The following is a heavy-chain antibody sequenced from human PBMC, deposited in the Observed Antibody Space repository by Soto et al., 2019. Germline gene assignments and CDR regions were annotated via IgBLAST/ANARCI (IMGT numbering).Heavy chain of an antibody. J-gene: IGHJ5*02. Sequence: SSLKLNCADSGFTLSSYNMHWVRQAPGKGLEWVAVISYDGSNKYYADSVKGRFTISRDNSKSTLYLQMNSLRAEDTAVYYCAKGLSCGYYLGFGPWGEGSVVTVYS. CDR2: ISYDGSNK. V-gene: IGHV3-30*18. D-gene: IGHD3-22*01. CDR1: GFTLSSYN. CDR3: AKGLSCGYYLGFGP.